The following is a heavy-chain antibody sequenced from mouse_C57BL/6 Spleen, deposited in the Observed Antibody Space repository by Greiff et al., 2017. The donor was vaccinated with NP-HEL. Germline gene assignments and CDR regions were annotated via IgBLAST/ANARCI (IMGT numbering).Heavy chain of an antibody. D-gene: IGHD1-1*01. V-gene: IGHV1-53*01. Sequence: QVQLQQPGTELVKPGASVKLSCKASGYTFASYWMHWVKQRPGQGLEWIGNINPSNGGTNYNEKFKSKATLTVDKSSSTAYMQLSSLTSEDSAVYYCARGTTVVATPAWFAYWGQGTLVTVSA. CDR3: ARGTTVVATPAWFAY. CDR1: GYTFASYW. J-gene: IGHJ3*01. CDR2: INPSNGGT.